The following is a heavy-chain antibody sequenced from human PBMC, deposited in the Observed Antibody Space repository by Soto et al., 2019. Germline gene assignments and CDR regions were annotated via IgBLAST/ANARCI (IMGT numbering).Heavy chain of an antibody. CDR3: ARVVAVAGPFDY. V-gene: IGHV1-3*01. D-gene: IGHD6-19*01. CDR1: GYTFTSYA. J-gene: IGHJ4*02. Sequence: ASVKVSCKASGYTFTSYAMHWLRQAPGQRLEWMGWINAGNGNTKYSQKFQGRVTITRDTSASTAYMELSSLRSEYTAVYYCARVVAVAGPFDYWGQGTLVTVSS. CDR2: INAGNGNT.